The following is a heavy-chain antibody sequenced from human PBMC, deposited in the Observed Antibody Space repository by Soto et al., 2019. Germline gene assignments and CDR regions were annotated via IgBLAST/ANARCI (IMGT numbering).Heavy chain of an antibody. Sequence: GGSLRLSCAASGFTSSSYSMNWVRQAPGKGLEWVSSISSSSSSYIYYADSVKGRFTISRDNAKNSLYLQMNSLRAEDTAVYYCARDRSSITMVRGVPSWYFDYWGQGTLVTVSS. CDR3: ARDRSSITMVRGVPSWYFDY. D-gene: IGHD3-10*01. J-gene: IGHJ4*02. CDR1: GFTSSSYS. V-gene: IGHV3-21*01. CDR2: ISSSSSSYI.